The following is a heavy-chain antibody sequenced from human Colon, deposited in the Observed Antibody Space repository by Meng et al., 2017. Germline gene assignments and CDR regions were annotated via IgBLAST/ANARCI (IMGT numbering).Heavy chain of an antibody. CDR2: ISSSGKII. V-gene: IGHV3-11*01. D-gene: IGHD1-14*01. CDR3: ARDHGTGLDH. CDR1: EFAFRDYY. J-gene: IGHJ4*02. Sequence: HVQVVVAGGGLAQTGASLRLAFAASEFAFRDYYMTWIRQAPGKGLEWVSHISSSGKIIDYADSVKGRFPISRDNANNSLYLQMDSLTADDTAVYYCARDHGTGLDHWGQGALVTVSS.